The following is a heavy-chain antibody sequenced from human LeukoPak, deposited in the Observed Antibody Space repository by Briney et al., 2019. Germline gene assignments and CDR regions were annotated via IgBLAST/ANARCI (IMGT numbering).Heavy chain of an antibody. CDR2: ISWNSGSI. CDR1: GFTFDDYA. CDR3: ARDLRISGAFDI. J-gene: IGHJ3*02. Sequence: GRSPRLSCAASGFTFDDYAMHWVRQAPGKGLEWVSGISWNSGSIGYADSMKGRFTISRDNAKNSLYLQMNSLGAEDTAVYYCARDLRISGAFDIWGQGTMVTVSS. V-gene: IGHV3-9*01. D-gene: IGHD2/OR15-2a*01.